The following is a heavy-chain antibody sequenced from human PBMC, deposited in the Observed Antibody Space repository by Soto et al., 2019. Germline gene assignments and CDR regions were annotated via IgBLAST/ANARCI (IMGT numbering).Heavy chain of an antibody. J-gene: IGHJ4*02. CDR3: ATLPATRRRNYDSSGYHFDY. V-gene: IGHV4-31*03. CDR2: IYYSGST. CDR1: GGSISSGGYY. Sequence: SETLSLTCTVSGGSISSGGYYWSWIRQHPGKGLEWIGYIYYSGSTYYNPSLKSRVTISVDTSKNQFSLNPSSVTAAATAVYYCATLPATRRRNYDSSGYHFDYWGQGTLVTVSS. D-gene: IGHD3-22*01.